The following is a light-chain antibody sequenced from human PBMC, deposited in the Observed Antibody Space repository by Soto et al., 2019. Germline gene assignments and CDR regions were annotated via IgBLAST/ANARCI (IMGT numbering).Light chain of an antibody. V-gene: IGKV3-20*01. J-gene: IGKJ4*01. CDR2: GVS. CDR3: QQYGDSPLT. CDR1: QSVTSSY. Sequence: EIVLTQSPGTVSSSPGERATLSCRASQSVTSSYLAWYQQKPGQAPRLLIYGVSSRATGIPDRFSGSGAETDFTLTISRLEPEDFAVYYCQQYGDSPLTFGGGTKVEIK.